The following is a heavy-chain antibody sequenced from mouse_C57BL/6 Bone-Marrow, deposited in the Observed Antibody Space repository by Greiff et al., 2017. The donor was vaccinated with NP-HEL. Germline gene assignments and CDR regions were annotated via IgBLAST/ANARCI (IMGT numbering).Heavy chain of an antibody. CDR3: ARSYGSDWYFDV. Sequence: VKVVESGPGLVQPSQSLSITCTVSGFSLTSYGVHWVRQSPGKGLEWLGVIWSGGSTDYNAAFISRLSISKDNSKSQVFFKMNSLQADDTAIYYCARSYGSDWYFDVWGTGTTVTVSS. CDR2: IWSGGST. D-gene: IGHD1-1*01. J-gene: IGHJ1*03. V-gene: IGHV2-2*01. CDR1: GFSLTSYG.